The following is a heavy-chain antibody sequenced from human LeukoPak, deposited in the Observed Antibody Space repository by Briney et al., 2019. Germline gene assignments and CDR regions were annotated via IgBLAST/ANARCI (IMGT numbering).Heavy chain of an antibody. CDR3: ARGGSSRPDY. CDR2: ISSGSRTI. V-gene: IGHV3-48*01. J-gene: IGHJ4*02. CDR1: GFTFSNYG. Sequence: PGGSLRLSCAASGFTFSNYGMNWVRQAPGKGLEWVSYISSGSRTINYADSVKGRFTVSRDKAKNSLYRQMNSLRAEDTAVYYCARGGSSRPDYWGQGTLVTVSS.